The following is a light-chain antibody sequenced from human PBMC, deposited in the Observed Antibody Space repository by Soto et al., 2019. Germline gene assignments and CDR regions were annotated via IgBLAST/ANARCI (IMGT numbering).Light chain of an antibody. CDR3: QQYNSYPYT. Sequence: DIQMTQSPSPLSASVGARVTITCRASQSISSWLAWYQQKTGKATKLRIYKASSLESGGPSRVSGSGSVTEFTLTISSLQPDNFATYYCQQYNSYPYTFGQGTKLQIQ. CDR1: QSISSW. CDR2: KAS. V-gene: IGKV1-5*03. J-gene: IGKJ2*01.